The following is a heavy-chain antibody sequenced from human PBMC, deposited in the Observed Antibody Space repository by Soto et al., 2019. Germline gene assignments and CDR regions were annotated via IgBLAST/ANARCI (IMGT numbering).Heavy chain of an antibody. D-gene: IGHD3-22*01. CDR2: ISYDGSNK. CDR3: ASRPYYYDSSGYYYHFDY. J-gene: IGHJ4*02. Sequence: GGSLILSCAASGFTFGSYGMHWVRQAPGKGLEWVAVISYDGSNKYYADSVKGRFTISRDNSKNTLYLQMSSLRSEDTAVYYCASRPYYYDSSGYYYHFDYWGQGTLVTVSS. CDR1: GFTFGSYG. V-gene: IGHV3-30*03.